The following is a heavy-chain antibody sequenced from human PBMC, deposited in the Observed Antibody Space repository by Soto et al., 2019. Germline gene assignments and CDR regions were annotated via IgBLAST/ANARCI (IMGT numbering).Heavy chain of an antibody. CDR1: GGSISSGGYY. V-gene: IGHV4-31*03. J-gene: IGHJ4*02. Sequence: QVQLQESGPGLVKPSQTLSLTCTVSGGSISSGGYYWSWIRQHPGKGLEWIGYIYYSGRTYYNPSLKSRVTISVDTSKNQFSLKLSSVTAADTAVYYCARGWVYYDGSGRVLQPRLDYWGQGTLVTVSS. CDR3: ARGWVYYDGSGRVLQPRLDY. CDR2: IYYSGRT. D-gene: IGHD3-22*01.